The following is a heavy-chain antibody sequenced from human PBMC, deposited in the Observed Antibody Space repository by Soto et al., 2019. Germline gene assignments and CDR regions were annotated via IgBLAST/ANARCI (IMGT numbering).Heavy chain of an antibody. Sequence: QVTLKESGPVLVKPTEPLTLRCTVSGLSITDSELGVSWIRQPPGQPLEWLAHIDASGEKAYRTFLKSRLAISNDTSKSQIVLTMTNMHPADTATYYCARRHLAVAVSPWFDPWGQGIPVTVSS. CDR3: ARRHLAVAVSPWFDP. J-gene: IGHJ5*02. V-gene: IGHV2-26*01. CDR1: GLSITDSELG. D-gene: IGHD6-19*01. CDR2: IDASGEK.